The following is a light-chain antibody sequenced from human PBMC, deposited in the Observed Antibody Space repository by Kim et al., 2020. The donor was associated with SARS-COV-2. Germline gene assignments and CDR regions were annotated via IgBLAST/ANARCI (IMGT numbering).Light chain of an antibody. CDR2: RNY. J-gene: IGLJ2*01. Sequence: GQSVTIVCSGSSSNIGSTYVYWYQQLPGTAPKLLIYRNYQRPSGVPDRFSGSKSGTSASLAISGLRSEDEADYYCAAWDDSLSGVVFGGGTQLTVL. V-gene: IGLV1-47*01. CDR3: AAWDDSLSGVV. CDR1: SSNIGSTY.